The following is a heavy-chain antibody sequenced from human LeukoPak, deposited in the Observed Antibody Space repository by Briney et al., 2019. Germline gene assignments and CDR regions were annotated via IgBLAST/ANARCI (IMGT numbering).Heavy chain of an antibody. CDR2: IIPIFGTA. J-gene: IGHJ4*02. D-gene: IGHD3-22*01. CDR1: GGTFISYA. V-gene: IGHV1-69*01. CDR3: ATFSPYYYDSSGYYFRGGRGTKEIDY. Sequence: ASVKVSCKASGGTFISYAISWVRQAPGQGLEWMGGIIPIFGTANYAQKFQGRVTITADESTSTAYMELSSLRSEDTAVYYCATFSPYYYDSSGYYFRGGRGTKEIDYWGQGTLVTVSS.